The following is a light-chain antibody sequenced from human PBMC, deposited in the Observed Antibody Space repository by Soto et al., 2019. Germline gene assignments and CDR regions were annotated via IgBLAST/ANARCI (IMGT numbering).Light chain of an antibody. Sequence: QSVLTQTPSVSGAPGQRVTISCTGRSSNIGAGYDVHWYQHLPGTAPKLLIYGTTNRPSGVPDRFSGSKSGISASLAITGLQAEDEADYYCHSYDSSLSASVFGAGTKHRP. J-gene: IGLJ1*01. CDR3: HSYDSSLSASV. V-gene: IGLV1-40*01. CDR1: SSNIGAGYD. CDR2: GTT.